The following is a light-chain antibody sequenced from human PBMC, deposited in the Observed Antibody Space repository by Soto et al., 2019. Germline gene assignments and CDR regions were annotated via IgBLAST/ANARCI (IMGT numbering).Light chain of an antibody. V-gene: IGKV3-15*01. CDR2: GAS. J-gene: IGKJ1*01. Sequence: EIVLTQSPGTLSLSPGERVTLSCRASQSVRSSYLAWYQQKPGQAPRLLIYGASTRATGIPDRFSGSGSGTEFTLTISSLQSEDFAIYYCQQYNKWPRTFGQGTKVDIK. CDR1: QSVRSS. CDR3: QQYNKWPRT.